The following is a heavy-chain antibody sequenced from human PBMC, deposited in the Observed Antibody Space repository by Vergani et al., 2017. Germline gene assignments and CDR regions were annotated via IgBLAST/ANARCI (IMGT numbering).Heavy chain of an antibody. CDR1: GFSLSTSGVG. CDR3: ARRGSYDILKGKADVDY. CDR2: IYWDDDK. J-gene: IGHJ4*02. D-gene: IGHD3-9*01. V-gene: IGHV2-5*02. Sequence: QITLKESGPTLVKPTPTLTLTCTFSGFSLSTSGVGVGWIRQPPGKALEWLALIYWDDDKRYSPSLKSRLTITKDTSKNQVVLTMTNMGPVDTATYYCARRGSYDILKGKADVDYWGQGTLVTVSS.